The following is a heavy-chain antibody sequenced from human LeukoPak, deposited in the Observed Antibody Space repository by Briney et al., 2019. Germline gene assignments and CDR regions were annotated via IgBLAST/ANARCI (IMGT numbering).Heavy chain of an antibody. J-gene: IGHJ6*03. V-gene: IGHV1-2*02. CDR1: GYTFTGYY. D-gene: IGHD6-13*01. CDR3: ARAALGYSSTWDYYYYMDV. Sequence: ASVKVSCKASGYTFTGYYIHWVRQAPGQRLEWMGWINPNSGGTNYAQKFQGRVTMTRDTSISTAYMELSRLRSDDTAAYYCARAALGYSSTWDYYYYMDVWGKGTTVTVSS. CDR2: INPNSGGT.